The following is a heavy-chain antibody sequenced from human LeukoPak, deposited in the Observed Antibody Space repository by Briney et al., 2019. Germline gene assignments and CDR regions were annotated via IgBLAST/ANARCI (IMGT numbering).Heavy chain of an antibody. J-gene: IGHJ4*02. CDR2: INLSGDST. V-gene: IGHV1-46*01. CDR1: GYTFTSYY. D-gene: IGHD3-10*01. CDR3: AREPHPYNHKPLAMVRGVPFDY. Sequence: GASVKVSCKASGYTFTSYYMHWVRQAPGQGLEWMGIINLSGDSTSYAQKFQGRVTMTRDTSTSTVYMELSSLRSEDTAVYYCAREPHPYNHKPLAMVRGVPFDYWGQGTLVTASS.